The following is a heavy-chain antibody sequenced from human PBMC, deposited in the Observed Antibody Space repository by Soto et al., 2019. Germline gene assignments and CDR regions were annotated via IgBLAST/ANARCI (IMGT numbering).Heavy chain of an antibody. CDR3: ARGNGIASRPADY. CDR1: GGSFSNYY. Sequence: SETLSLTCAVYGGSFSNYYWSWIRQPPGKGLEWIGEINQSGITNYNPSLKSRVTISEDASKNQFSLKLSSVTAADTAVYYCARGNGIASRPADYWGQGTLVTVS. J-gene: IGHJ4*02. V-gene: IGHV4-34*01. CDR2: INQSGIT. D-gene: IGHD6-13*01.